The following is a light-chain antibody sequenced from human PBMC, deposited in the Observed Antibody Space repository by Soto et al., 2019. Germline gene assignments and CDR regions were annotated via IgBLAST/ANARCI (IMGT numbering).Light chain of an antibody. CDR3: QQYNSSWT. Sequence: GDRVTITCRASQSISSWLAWYQQKPGKAPKLLSYDASSLESGVPSRFSGSGSGTEFTLTISSLQPDDFATYYCQQYNSSWTFGQGTKVEIK. CDR2: DAS. CDR1: QSISSW. V-gene: IGKV1-5*01. J-gene: IGKJ1*01.